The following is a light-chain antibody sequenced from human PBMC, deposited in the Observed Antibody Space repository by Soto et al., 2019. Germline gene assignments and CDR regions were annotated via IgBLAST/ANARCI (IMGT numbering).Light chain of an antibody. Sequence: DIVLTQSPGTLSLSPGERATLSCRASQSVNNNYLAWYQQSPGQAPRLLIYVASTRATGIPDRFSGSGSGTDFTLTIGRLEPADFSVYYCQQYSSSPPTFGGGTKVDIK. J-gene: IGKJ4*01. CDR1: QSVNNNY. CDR3: QQYSSSPPT. CDR2: VAS. V-gene: IGKV3-20*01.